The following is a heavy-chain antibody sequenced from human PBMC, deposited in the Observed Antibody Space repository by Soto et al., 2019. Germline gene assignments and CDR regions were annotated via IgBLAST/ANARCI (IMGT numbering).Heavy chain of an antibody. Sequence: SETLSLTCSVSGGSISDNYCSWTRQSPGKGLEWIGYTLPTVYTDYNPSLGGRVTITFDTSKNQFSLKLTSVTAADTAVYFCAAGPDRAKSAYWGQGTLVTVSS. J-gene: IGHJ4*02. CDR3: AAGPDRAKSAY. CDR2: TLPTVYT. CDR1: GGSISDNY. V-gene: IGHV4-4*08.